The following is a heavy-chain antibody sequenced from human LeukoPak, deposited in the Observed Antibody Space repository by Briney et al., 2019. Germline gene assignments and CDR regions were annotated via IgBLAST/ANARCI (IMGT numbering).Heavy chain of an antibody. Sequence: SETLSLTCTVSAGSIDRHYWSWIRQPPGKGLEWIGYVFYPGSTNYNPSLKSRVTMSLDTSRDQFSLRLTSVTAADTAIYYCASRPAGSTWYGVFDYWSQGTLVTVSS. CDR2: VFYPGST. D-gene: IGHD6-13*01. CDR3: ASRPAGSTWYGVFDY. CDR1: AGSIDRHY. V-gene: IGHV4-59*11. J-gene: IGHJ4*02.